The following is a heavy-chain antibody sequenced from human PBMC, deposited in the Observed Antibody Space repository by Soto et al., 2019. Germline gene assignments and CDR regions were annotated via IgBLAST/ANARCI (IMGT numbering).Heavy chain of an antibody. CDR1: GGTFSSYA. V-gene: IGHV1-69*13. D-gene: IGHD3-3*01. CDR2: IIPIFGTA. CDR3: ARGNTYYDFWSGPGWFDP. J-gene: IGHJ5*02. Sequence: GASVKVSCKASGGTFSSYAISWVRQAPGQGLEWMGGIIPIFGTANYAQKFQGRVTITADESTSTAYMELGSLRSEDTAVYYCARGNTYYDFWSGPGWFDPWGQGTLVTVSS.